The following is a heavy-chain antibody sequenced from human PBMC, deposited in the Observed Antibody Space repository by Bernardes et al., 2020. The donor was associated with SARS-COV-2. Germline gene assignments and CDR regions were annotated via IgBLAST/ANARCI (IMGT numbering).Heavy chain of an antibody. CDR1: GFTFSSYE. CDR2: ISGGASTI. J-gene: IGHJ3*02. V-gene: IGHV3-48*03. CDR3: ARVTVAASRLRAFDI. D-gene: IGHD6-19*01. Sequence: GGSLRLSCAASGFTFSSYEMNWVRQAPGKGLEWVSYISGGASTIYYADSVKGRFTISRDNAQNSLYLQMNSLRAEDTAVYYCARVTVAASRLRAFDIWGQGTMDTVSS.